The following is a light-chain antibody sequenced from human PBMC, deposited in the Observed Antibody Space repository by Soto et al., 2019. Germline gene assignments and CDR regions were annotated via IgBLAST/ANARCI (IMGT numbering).Light chain of an antibody. J-gene: IGKJ1*01. V-gene: IGKV2-30*01. CDR2: KVS. Sequence: DVVLTQSPLYLPVTLGQPASISCRSSQGLVYSDGNTYLNWFQQRPGQSPRRLISKVSKRDSGVPDRFTGSGSGTDFTLKISRVEAEDVGLYYCMQSLQVRTFGQGTKVDIK. CDR3: MQSLQVRT. CDR1: QGLVYSDGNTY.